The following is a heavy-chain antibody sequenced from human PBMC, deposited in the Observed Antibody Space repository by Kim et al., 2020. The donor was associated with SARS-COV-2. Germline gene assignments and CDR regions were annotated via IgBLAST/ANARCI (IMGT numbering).Heavy chain of an antibody. V-gene: IGHV1-24*01. CDR1: GYTLTELS. J-gene: IGHJ5*02. Sequence: ASVKVSCKVSGYTLTELSMHWVRQAPGKGLEWMGGFDPEDGETIYAQKFQGRVTMTEDTSTDTAYMELSSLRSEDTAVYYCATVPAYNWNYRPLDPWGQGTLVTVSS. CDR2: FDPEDGET. CDR3: ATVPAYNWNYRPLDP. D-gene: IGHD1-7*01.